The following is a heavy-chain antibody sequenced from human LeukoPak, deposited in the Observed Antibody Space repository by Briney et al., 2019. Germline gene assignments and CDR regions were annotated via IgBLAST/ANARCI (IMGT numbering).Heavy chain of an antibody. D-gene: IGHD2-2*01. CDR1: GYSFGIFG. Sequence: GASVKVSCKASGYSFGIFGISWVRQAPGQGLEWMGCISANNGNTNYAQKFQGRVTMTTDTSTSTAYMELRSLRSDDTAIYYCARVGVVVPAAWFDPWGQGTLVTVSS. CDR3: ARVGVVVPAAWFDP. V-gene: IGHV1-18*01. J-gene: IGHJ5*02. CDR2: ISANNGNT.